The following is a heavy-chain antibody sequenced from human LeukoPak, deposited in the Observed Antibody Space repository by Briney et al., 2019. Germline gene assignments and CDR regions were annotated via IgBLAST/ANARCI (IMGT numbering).Heavy chain of an antibody. V-gene: IGHV4-34*01. J-gene: IGHJ6*03. CDR3: ARGRDFDNYSYYYYYMDV. D-gene: IGHD4-11*01. CDR2: INHSGST. Sequence: PSETLSLTCAVYGGSFSGYYWSWIRQPPGKGLEWIGEINHSGSTNYNPSLKSRVTISVDTSKNQFSLKLSSVTAADTAVYYCARGRDFDNYSYYYYYMDVWGKGTTVTVSS. CDR1: GGSFSGYY.